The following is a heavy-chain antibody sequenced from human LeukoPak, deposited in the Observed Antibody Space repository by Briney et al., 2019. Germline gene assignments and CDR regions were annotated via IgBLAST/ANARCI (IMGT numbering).Heavy chain of an antibody. CDR3: ASANIVVVVAASPHNWFDP. D-gene: IGHD2-15*01. Sequence: GRSLRLSCAASGFTFSSYGMHWVRQAPGKGLEWVAVIWYDGSNKYYADSVKGRFTISRDNSKNTLYLQMNSLRAEDTAVYYCASANIVVVVAASPHNWFDPWGQGTLVTVSS. CDR1: GFTFSSYG. CDR2: IWYDGSNK. J-gene: IGHJ5*02. V-gene: IGHV3-33*01.